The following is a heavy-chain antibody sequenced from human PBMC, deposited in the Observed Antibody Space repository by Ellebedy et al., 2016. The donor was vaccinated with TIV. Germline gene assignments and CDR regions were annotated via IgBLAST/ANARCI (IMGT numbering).Heavy chain of an antibody. CDR1: GFSFSSYW. D-gene: IGHD3-10*01. CDR2: INQDGREK. V-gene: IGHV3-7*01. J-gene: IGHJ3*01. CDR3: ATDGSYGDYRSPAHAFVF. Sequence: GGSLRLSCAASGFSFSSYWMAWVRQAPGKGLEWVANINQDGREKYYVDSVKGRFTISRDNAKNSLYLQMNSLRAEDTAVYYCATDGSYGDYRSPAHAFVFWGQGTMVSVAS.